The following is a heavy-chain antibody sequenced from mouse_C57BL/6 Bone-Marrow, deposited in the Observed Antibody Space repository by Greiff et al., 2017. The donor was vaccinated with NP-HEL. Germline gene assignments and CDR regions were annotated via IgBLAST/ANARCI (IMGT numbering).Heavy chain of an antibody. D-gene: IGHD1-1*01. CDR2: ISSGGDYI. CDR3: TRLYGSSSWYYDMDY. V-gene: IGHV5-9-1*02. J-gene: IGHJ4*01. Sequence: EVKVVESGEGLVKPGGSLKLSCAASGFTFRSYAMSWVRQTPEKRLEWVAYISSGGDYIYYADTVKGRFTISRDNARNTLYLQMSSLKSEDTAMYYCTRLYGSSSWYYDMDYWGQGTSVTVSA. CDR1: GFTFRSYA.